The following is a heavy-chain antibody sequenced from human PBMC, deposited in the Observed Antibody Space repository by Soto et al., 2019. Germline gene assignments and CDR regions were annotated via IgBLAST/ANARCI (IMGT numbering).Heavy chain of an antibody. J-gene: IGHJ3*02. D-gene: IGHD3-9*01. CDR1: GGTFSSYA. CDR2: IIPIFGTA. V-gene: IGHV1-69*13. CDR3: ATLASFLTGYPRGAFDI. Sequence: ASVKVSCKASGGTFSSYAISWVRQAPGQGLEWMGGIIPIFGTANYAQKFQGRVTITADESTSTAYMELSSLRSEDTAGYYCATLASFLTGYPRGAFDIWGQGTMVTVSS.